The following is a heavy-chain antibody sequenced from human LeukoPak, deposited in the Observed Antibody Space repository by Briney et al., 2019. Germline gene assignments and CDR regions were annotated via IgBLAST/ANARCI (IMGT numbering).Heavy chain of an antibody. D-gene: IGHD5-18*01. CDR1: GFTFSSYG. Sequence: PGGSLRLSCAASGFTFSSYGMHWVRQAPGKGLEWVAFIRYDGSNKYCADSVKGRFTISRDTSKNTLYLQMNSLRVEDTALYYCAKRIGYGYGLDHWGQGTLVTVSS. V-gene: IGHV3-30*02. CDR3: AKRIGYGYGLDH. CDR2: IRYDGSNK. J-gene: IGHJ5*02.